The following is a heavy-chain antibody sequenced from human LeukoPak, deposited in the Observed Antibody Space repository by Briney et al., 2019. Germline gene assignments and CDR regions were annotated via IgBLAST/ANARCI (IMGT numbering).Heavy chain of an antibody. CDR1: AFTFNRNA. J-gene: IGHJ4*02. V-gene: IGHV3-23*01. CDR3: VRRGDASSGWGDHDY. CDR2: IGGSGDKT. Sequence: GRSLRLACAPSAFTFNRNATSSVSQAPGKWLEWVSTIGGSGDKTFYADSVKGRFTISRDNSKNMLHLQMSSLTGEDTALYYCVRRGDASSGWGDHDYWGQGALVTVSS. D-gene: IGHD6-19*01.